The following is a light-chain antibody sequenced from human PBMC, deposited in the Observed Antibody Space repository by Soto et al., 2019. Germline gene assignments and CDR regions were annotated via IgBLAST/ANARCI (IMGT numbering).Light chain of an antibody. V-gene: IGKV1-33*01. CDR2: DAS. Sequence: DIQMTQSPSSLSASVGDRVTITCQASQNINNYLNWYQQKPGRAPKLLIYDASNLEAGVPSRFRGSGSGTDFTFTISRLQPEDFATYYCLQHNSYPLTFGQGTKVDIK. J-gene: IGKJ1*01. CDR1: QNINNY. CDR3: LQHNSYPLT.